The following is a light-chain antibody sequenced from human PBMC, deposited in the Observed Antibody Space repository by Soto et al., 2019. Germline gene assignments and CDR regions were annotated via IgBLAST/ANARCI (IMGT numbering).Light chain of an antibody. CDR1: QDINNY. CDR2: DAS. V-gene: IGKV1-33*01. J-gene: IGKJ2*01. CDR3: QQYDTLPMYT. Sequence: DIQMTQSPSSLSASVGDRVTITCQASQDINNYVNWYQQKPGKAPKILIYDASNLETGVPLRFSGSAAGTDFTFTISSLQPEDTATYYCQQYDTLPMYTFGQGTKLEIK.